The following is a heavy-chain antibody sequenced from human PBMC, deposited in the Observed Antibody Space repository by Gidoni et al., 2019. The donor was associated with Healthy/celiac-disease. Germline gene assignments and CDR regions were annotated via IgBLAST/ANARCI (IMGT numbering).Heavy chain of an antibody. CDR3: ARDAYSSSLRENWFDP. CDR2: IWYDGSNK. V-gene: IGHV3-33*01. CDR1: GFTFSSYG. D-gene: IGHD6-13*01. Sequence: QVQLVESGGGVVQPGRSLRLSCAASGFTFSSYGMHWVRQAPCKGLELVAVIWYDGSNKYYADSVKGRFTISRDNSKNTLYLQMNSLRAEDTAVYYCARDAYSSSLRENWFDPWGQGTLVTVSS. J-gene: IGHJ5*02.